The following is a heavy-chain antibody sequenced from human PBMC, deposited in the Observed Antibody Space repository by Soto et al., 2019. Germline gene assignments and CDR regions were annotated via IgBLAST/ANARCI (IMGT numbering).Heavy chain of an antibody. J-gene: IGHJ3*02. Sequence: SQTLSLTCAISGDSVSSNSAAWNWIRQSPSRGLEWLGRTYYRSKWYNDYAVSVKSRITINPDTSKNQFSLQLNSVTPEDTAVYYCARERYSTGYSSSRDAFDIWGQGTMVTVSS. V-gene: IGHV6-1*01. CDR3: ARERYSTGYSSSRDAFDI. CDR1: GDSVSSNSAA. CDR2: TYYRSKWYN. D-gene: IGHD6-13*01.